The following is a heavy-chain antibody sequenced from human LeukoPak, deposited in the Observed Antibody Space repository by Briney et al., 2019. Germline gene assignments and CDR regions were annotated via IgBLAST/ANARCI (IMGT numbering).Heavy chain of an antibody. CDR2: IYYTGST. D-gene: IGHD6-6*01. CDR3: ARQIQWGGTSSFYYGMDV. CDR1: GGSISSDY. Sequence: SETLSLTCTVSGGSISSDYWSWIRQPPGKGLEWIGYIYYTGSTKYNPSLKSRVTISVDTSKSQFSLQLSSVTAADTAVYYCARQIQWGGTSSFYYGMDVWGQGTTVTVSS. V-gene: IGHV4-59*08. J-gene: IGHJ6*02.